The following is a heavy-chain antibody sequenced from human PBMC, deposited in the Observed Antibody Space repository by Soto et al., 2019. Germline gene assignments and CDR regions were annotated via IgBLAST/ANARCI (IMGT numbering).Heavy chain of an antibody. CDR2: ISSSAGNT. CDR1: GFTFRNYA. V-gene: IGHV3-23*01. CDR3: AKDESDYYYDSNGCFDY. Sequence: EVQLLESGGGLVQPGGSLRLSCVVSGFTFRNYAMSWVRQARGKGLEWVSAISSSAGNTYYSDSVNGRFTISIDISKNTLYLQMNSLRVDDTPVYYCAKDESDYYYDSNGCFDYWGQGTLVTVSS. J-gene: IGHJ4*02. D-gene: IGHD3-22*01.